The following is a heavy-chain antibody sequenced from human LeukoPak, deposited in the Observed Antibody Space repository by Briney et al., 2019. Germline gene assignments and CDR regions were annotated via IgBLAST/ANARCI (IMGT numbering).Heavy chain of an antibody. CDR1: GFTFDDYA. V-gene: IGHV3-9*01. CDR2: ISWNSGSI. Sequence: GGSLRLSCAASGFTFDDYAMHWVRQAPGQGLERVSGISWNSGSIGYADSVKGRFTISRDNAKNSLYLQMSSLRAEDTALYYCAKYSSSWYGFDYWGQGTLVTVSS. J-gene: IGHJ4*02. D-gene: IGHD6-13*01. CDR3: AKYSSSWYGFDY.